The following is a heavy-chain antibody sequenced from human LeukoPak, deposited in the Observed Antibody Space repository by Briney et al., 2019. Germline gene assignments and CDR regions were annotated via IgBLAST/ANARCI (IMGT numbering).Heavy chain of an antibody. CDR1: GFTLSSYE. Sequence: PGGSLRLSCIASGFTLSSYEMSWIRQAPGKGLEWVSSVDYSGGDTHYADSVMGRFTISRDNSKNTLYLQLNSLSADDTAVYYCARTTEGGYIGYFYYYYMDVWGKGTTVTISS. J-gene: IGHJ6*03. D-gene: IGHD1-1*01. CDR2: VDYSGGDT. V-gene: IGHV3-23*01. CDR3: ARTTEGGYIGYFYYYYMDV.